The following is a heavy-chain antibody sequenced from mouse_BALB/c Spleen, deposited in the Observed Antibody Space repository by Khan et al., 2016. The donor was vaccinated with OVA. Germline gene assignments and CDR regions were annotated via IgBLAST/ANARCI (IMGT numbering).Heavy chain of an antibody. J-gene: IGHJ2*01. D-gene: IGHD1-1*01. CDR2: INPYTGGT. CDR3: ALSYHYGSGFDY. Sequence: VQLKQSGPELVKPGASVKVSCKASGYSFTDYNMFWVKQSLGKTLEWIGYINPYTGGTNYNQKFMGRATLTVDKSSSPTFMHLNSLTSGDSAVYYCALSYHYGSGFDYWGQGTTLTVSS. V-gene: IGHV1S135*01. CDR1: GYSFTDYN.